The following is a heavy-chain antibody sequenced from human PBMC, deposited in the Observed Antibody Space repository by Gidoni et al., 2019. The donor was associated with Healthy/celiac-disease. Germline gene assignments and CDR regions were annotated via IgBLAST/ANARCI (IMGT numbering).Heavy chain of an antibody. Sequence: QVQLVESGGGLVKPGGALRLSCAASGFTFSDYYMSWIRQAPGKGLEWVSYISSSSSYTNYADSVKGRFTISRDNAKNSLYLQMNSLRAEDTAVYYCARSTLVAATPIFDYWGQGTLVTVSS. CDR1: GFTFSDYY. D-gene: IGHD2-15*01. J-gene: IGHJ4*02. V-gene: IGHV3-11*05. CDR2: ISSSSSYT. CDR3: ARSTLVAATPIFDY.